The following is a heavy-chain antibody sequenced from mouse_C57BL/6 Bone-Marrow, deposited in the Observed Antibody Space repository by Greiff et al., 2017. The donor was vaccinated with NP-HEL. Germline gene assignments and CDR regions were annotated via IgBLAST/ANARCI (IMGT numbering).Heavy chain of an antibody. CDR1: EYEFRSHD. V-gene: IGHV5-2*01. J-gene: IGHJ2*01. D-gene: IGHD1-1*01. CDR2: INSDGGST. Sequence: EVKLVESGGGLVQPGESLKLSCESNEYEFRSHDMSWVRKTPEKRLELVAAINSDGGSTYYPDTMERRFIISRDNTKKTLYLQMSSLRSEDTALYDGARLEIYNGSSGYYFDYWGQGTTLTVSS. CDR3: ARLEIYNGSSGYYFDY.